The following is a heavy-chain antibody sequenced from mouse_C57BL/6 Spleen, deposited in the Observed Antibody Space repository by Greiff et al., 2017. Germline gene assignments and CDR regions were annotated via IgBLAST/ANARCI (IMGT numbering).Heavy chain of an antibody. Sequence: EVQLQQSGPELVKPGASVKIPCKVSGYSFTDYNMDWVQQSHGKSLEWIGDINPNNGGNIYNQKFKGKATLTVDKSSSTAYMELRSLTSEVTSVYYCARVYDSYYVWYFDVWGTGTTVTVSS. V-gene: IGHV1-18*01. CDR3: ARVYDSYYVWYFDV. CDR2: INPNNGGN. CDR1: GYSFTDYN. J-gene: IGHJ1*03. D-gene: IGHD2-3*01.